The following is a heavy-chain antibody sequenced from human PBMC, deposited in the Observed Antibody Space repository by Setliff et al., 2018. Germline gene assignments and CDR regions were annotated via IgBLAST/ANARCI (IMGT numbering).Heavy chain of an antibody. CDR3: VRDQFRNSGGLYS. J-gene: IGHJ5*02. D-gene: IGHD1-7*01. Sequence: GGSLRLSCAASGFTFSGFGMSWVCQAPGKGLQWVSGISGNSGSTYYAASVKGRFTISRDNSKNTVFLQMNSLRAEDTAVYYCVRDQFRNSGGLYSWGQGTLVTVSS. V-gene: IGHV3-23*01. CDR2: ISGNSGST. CDR1: GFTFSGFG.